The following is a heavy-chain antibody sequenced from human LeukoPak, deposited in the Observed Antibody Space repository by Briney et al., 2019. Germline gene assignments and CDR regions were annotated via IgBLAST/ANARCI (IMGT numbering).Heavy chain of an antibody. CDR3: ARGPHHFYGMDV. D-gene: IGHD1-14*01. CDR2: ISAYNGNT. J-gene: IGHJ6*02. CDR1: GGTFSSYA. V-gene: IGHV1-18*01. Sequence: ASVKGSCKASGGTFSSYAISWVRQAPGQGLEWLGWISAYNGNTYYAQRLQGRVTMTTVTSTTTAYMELRSLTSDDTAVYFCARGPHHFYGMDVWGQGTTVTVS.